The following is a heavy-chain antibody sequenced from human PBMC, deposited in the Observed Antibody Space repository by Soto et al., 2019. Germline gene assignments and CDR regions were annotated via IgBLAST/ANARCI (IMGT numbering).Heavy chain of an antibody. CDR1: GDSISGYD. CDR3: ERDKIGIGFVY. J-gene: IGHJ4*02. V-gene: IGHV4-59*01. CDR2: VHNSGST. Sequence: PSETLSLTCTVWGDSISGYDCSWIRQPPCRGLEWIGYVHNSGSTSYNPSLRGRATMLVDKSLSHVSLRLDSVTTADTAVYYCERDKIGIGFVYWGRGALVTVSS. D-gene: IGHD2-21*01.